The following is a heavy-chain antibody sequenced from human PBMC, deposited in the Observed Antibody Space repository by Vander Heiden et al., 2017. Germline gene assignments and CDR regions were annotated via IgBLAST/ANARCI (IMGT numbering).Heavy chain of an antibody. CDR2: ISYDGSNK. Sequence: QVQLVESGGGVVQPGRSLRLSCAASGFTSSSYAMHWVRQGPGKGLEWVAVISYDGSNKYYADSVKGRFTISRDNSKNTLYLQMNSLRAEDTAVYYCARDSIRYSSGWSADFDYWGQGTLVTVSS. D-gene: IGHD6-19*01. J-gene: IGHJ4*02. CDR3: ARDSIRYSSGWSADFDY. V-gene: IGHV3-30-3*01. CDR1: GFTSSSYA.